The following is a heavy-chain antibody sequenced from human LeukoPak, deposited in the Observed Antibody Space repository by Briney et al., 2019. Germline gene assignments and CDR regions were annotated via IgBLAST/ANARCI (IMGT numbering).Heavy chain of an antibody. CDR1: GLTFTSYS. CDR3: AKPSRSSSNEY. D-gene: IGHD6-13*01. V-gene: IGHV3-7*02. CDR2: IKEDGSHI. J-gene: IGHJ4*02. Sequence: GGSLRLSCAASGLTFTSYSMTWARQAPGRGLEWVARIKEDGSHIYYVDSVKGRFTISRDNAKKSLYLQMNSLRAEDTAVYYCAKPSRSSSNEYWGQGTLVTVSS.